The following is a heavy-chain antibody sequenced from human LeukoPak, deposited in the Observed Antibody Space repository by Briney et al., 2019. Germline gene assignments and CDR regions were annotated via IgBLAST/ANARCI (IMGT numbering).Heavy chain of an antibody. Sequence: PGGSLRLSCAASGFTVSSNYMSWVRQAPGKGLEWVSVIYSGGSTYYADSVKGRFTISRDNSKNTLYLQMNSLRAEDTAVYYCARDSSSSGMGYWGQGTLVTVSS. CDR1: GFTVSSNY. CDR3: ARDSSSSGMGY. V-gene: IGHV3-53*01. CDR2: IYSGGST. D-gene: IGHD6-6*01. J-gene: IGHJ4*02.